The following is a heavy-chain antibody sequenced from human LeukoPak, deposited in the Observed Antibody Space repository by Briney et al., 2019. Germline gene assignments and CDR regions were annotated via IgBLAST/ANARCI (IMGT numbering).Heavy chain of an antibody. Sequence: SETLSLTCAVYGGSFTNYYWSWIRQVPGKGLEWIGEINHSGSTNYNPSLKSRVTISVDTSKNQFSLKLSSVTAADTAVYYCARARHGYNTIYFDYWGQGTLVTVSS. CDR3: ARARHGYNTIYFDY. J-gene: IGHJ4*02. CDR2: INHSGST. D-gene: IGHD5-24*01. CDR1: GGSFTNYY. V-gene: IGHV4-34*01.